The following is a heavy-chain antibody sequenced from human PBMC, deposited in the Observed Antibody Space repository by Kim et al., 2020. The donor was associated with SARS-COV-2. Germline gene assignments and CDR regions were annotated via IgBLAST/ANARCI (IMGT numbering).Heavy chain of an antibody. D-gene: IGHD2-15*01. CDR2: ISYDGSNK. Sequence: GGSLRLSCAASGFTFSSYAMHWVRQAPGKGLEWVAVISYDGSNKYYADSVKGRFTISRDNSKNTLYLQMNSLRAEDTAVYYCASLAGCSGGSCYSVFDY. CDR3: ASLAGCSGGSCYSVFDY. CDR1: GFTFSSYA. V-gene: IGHV3-30*04. J-gene: IGHJ4*01.